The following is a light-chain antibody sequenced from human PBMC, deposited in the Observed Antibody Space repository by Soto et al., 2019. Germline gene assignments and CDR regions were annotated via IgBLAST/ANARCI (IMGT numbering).Light chain of an antibody. CDR3: QQYGSSPRWT. J-gene: IGKJ1*01. CDR1: QSISAW. CDR2: DAS. V-gene: IGKV1-5*01. Sequence: DIQMTQSPTALSXXVVXXXXXXXRSSQSISAWLAWYQQKPGKAPKLLIFDASSLESGVPSRFSGSGSGTEFTLTISSLQPDDFAVYYCQQYGSSPRWTFGQGTKVDI.